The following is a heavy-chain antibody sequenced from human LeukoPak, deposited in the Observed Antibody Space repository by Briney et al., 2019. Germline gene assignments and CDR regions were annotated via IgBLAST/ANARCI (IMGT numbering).Heavy chain of an antibody. D-gene: IGHD6-19*01. V-gene: IGHV3-23*01. J-gene: IGHJ4*02. CDR3: AKTTTGYSSGRYPGWPVDY. CDR1: GFTFSSDA. CDR2: IVGSGGST. Sequence: GGSLRLSRAASGFTFSSDAMYWVRQTPGKGLEWVSGIVGSGGSTHYADSVKGRFTISRDNSKNTVYLQMNSLRAEDTAVYYCAKTTTGYSSGRYPGWPVDYWGQGTLVTVSS.